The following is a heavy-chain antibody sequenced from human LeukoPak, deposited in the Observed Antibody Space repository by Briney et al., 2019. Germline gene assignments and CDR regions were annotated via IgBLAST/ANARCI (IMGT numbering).Heavy chain of an antibody. CDR3: ARQVYVSSGYPYGKFDY. CDR1: GYSFTSYW. D-gene: IGHD3-22*01. Sequence: GESLKISCKGSGYSFTSYWISWVRQMPGKGLEWMGRIDPSDSYTNYSPSFQGHVTISADKSISTAYLQWSSLKASDTAMYYCARQVYVSSGYPYGKFDYWGQGTLVTVSS. CDR2: IDPSDSYT. V-gene: IGHV5-10-1*01. J-gene: IGHJ4*02.